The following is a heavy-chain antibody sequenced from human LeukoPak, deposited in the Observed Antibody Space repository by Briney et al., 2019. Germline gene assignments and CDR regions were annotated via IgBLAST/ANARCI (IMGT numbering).Heavy chain of an antibody. CDR2: IIPIFGTA. Sequence: ASVKVSCKASGGTFSSYAISWVRQAPGQGLEWMGGIIPIFGTANYAQKFQGRVTITADESTSTAYMELSSLRSEDTAVYYCATLTRGYDFWSGYGDYFDYWGQGTLVTVSS. V-gene: IGHV1-69*13. CDR1: GGTFSSYA. D-gene: IGHD3-3*01. J-gene: IGHJ4*02. CDR3: ATLTRGYDFWSGYGDYFDY.